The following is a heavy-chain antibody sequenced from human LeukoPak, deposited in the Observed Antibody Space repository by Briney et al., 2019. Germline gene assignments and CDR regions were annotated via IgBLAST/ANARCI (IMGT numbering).Heavy chain of an antibody. CDR1: GGSISSGSHR. CDR3: ARHFVSVHSAGLGNWFDP. J-gene: IGHJ5*02. CDR2: MDYSGRT. V-gene: IGHV4-39*01. D-gene: IGHD6-19*01. Sequence: SETLSLTCTVAGGSISSGSHRWGWIRQPPGKGLEWIGSMDYSGRTYYDPSLRSRVTISVDTSRNQFSLRLSSVIATDTAVYYCARHFVSVHSAGLGNWFDPRGQGTLVTVSS.